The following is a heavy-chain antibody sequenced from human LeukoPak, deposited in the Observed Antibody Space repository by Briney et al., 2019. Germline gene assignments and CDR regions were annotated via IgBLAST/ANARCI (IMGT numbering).Heavy chain of an antibody. CDR3: ARLRTGPYSYGTFDY. J-gene: IGHJ4*02. D-gene: IGHD5-18*01. CDR2: INPDGSEK. Sequence: GGSLSLSCAATGFIFRNYWMSWVRQAAGKGPEWVANINPDGSEKYSVDSLKGRFTISRDNAKNSLFLQMNRLRAEDTAVYYCARLRTGPYSYGTFDYWGQGTLVTVSS. CDR1: GFIFRNYW. V-gene: IGHV3-7*02.